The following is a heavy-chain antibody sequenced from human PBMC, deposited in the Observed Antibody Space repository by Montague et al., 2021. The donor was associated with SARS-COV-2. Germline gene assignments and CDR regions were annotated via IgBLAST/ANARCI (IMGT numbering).Heavy chain of an antibody. V-gene: IGHV4-61*02. CDR1: GGSISSGSYY. CDR3: ARDIAVAGLFDY. Sequence: TLSLTYTVSGGSISSGSYYWSWIRQPAGKGLEWIGRISISGSTNYSPSLKSRVTMSVDTSKNQFSLKLSSVTAADTAVYYCARDIAVAGLFDYWGQGTLVTVSS. D-gene: IGHD6-19*01. J-gene: IGHJ4*02. CDR2: ISISGST.